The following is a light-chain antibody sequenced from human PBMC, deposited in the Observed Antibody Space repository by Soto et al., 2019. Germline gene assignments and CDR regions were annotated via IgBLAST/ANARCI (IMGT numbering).Light chain of an antibody. CDR1: QGIGVR. Sequence: IQMTQSPSSLSASIGDRVTITCRASQGIGVRLAWFQRKPGKAPQYLIQSASTLQSGVPSRFSGSGSGTEFILTINSLQPEDVAIYYCLQVNSFPRTFGQGTKVDIK. CDR2: SAS. CDR3: LQVNSFPRT. V-gene: IGKV1-12*01. J-gene: IGKJ1*01.